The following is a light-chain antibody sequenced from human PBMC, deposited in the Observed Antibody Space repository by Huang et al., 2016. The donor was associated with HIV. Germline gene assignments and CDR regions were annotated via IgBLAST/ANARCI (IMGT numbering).Light chain of an antibody. CDR2: KVS. J-gene: IGKJ1*01. CDR3: MQGTHWPQT. V-gene: IGKV2-30*02. Sequence: DVVLTQSPLSLPVTLGQPASISCKSSHSLLHSDGNTYLNWFLQRPSQSPRRLIYKVSNRDFGVPARFSGSGSGADFTLTISRVEADDIGVYYCMQGTHWPQTFGQGTKVEVK. CDR1: HSLLHSDGNTY.